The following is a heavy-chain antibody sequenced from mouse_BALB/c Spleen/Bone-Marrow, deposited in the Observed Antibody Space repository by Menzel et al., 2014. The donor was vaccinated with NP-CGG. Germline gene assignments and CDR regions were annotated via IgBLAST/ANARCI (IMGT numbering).Heavy chain of an antibody. J-gene: IGHJ2*01. V-gene: IGHV1-54*01. D-gene: IGHD2-3*01. CDR1: GYAFTDYL. CDR2: INPGSGST. CDR3: ARYDGYLDY. Sequence: VQLQESGAELVRPGTSVKVSCKASGYAFTDYLMERLKQRPGQGLEWIGAINPGSGSTNYNEKFKDKATLTADTSSNTAYMQLSSLTSDDSAVYFCARYDGYLDYWGQGTTLSVSS.